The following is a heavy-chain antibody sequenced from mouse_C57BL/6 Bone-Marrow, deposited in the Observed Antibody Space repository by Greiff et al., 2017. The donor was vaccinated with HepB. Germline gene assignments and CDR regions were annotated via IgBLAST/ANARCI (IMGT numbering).Heavy chain of an antibody. CDR1: GFTFSDYG. J-gene: IGHJ2*01. Sequence: EVQRVESGGGLVQPGGSLKLSCAASGFTFSDYGMAWVRQAPRKGPEWVAFISNLAYSIYYADTVTGRFTISRENAKNTLYLEMSSLRSEDTAMYYCARQKGNYYFDYWGQGTTLTVSS. CDR2: ISNLAYSI. D-gene: IGHD2-1*01. V-gene: IGHV5-15*01. CDR3: ARQKGNYYFDY.